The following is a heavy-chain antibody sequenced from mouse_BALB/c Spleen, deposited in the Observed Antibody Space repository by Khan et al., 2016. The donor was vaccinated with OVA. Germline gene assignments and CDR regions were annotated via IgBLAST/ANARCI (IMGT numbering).Heavy chain of an antibody. CDR2: ISSAGDYT. J-gene: IGHJ3*01. V-gene: IGHV5-6*01. D-gene: IGHD4-1*01. CDR1: GFTFSSYG. CDR3: ASHLTGSFAY. Sequence: EVELVESGGDLVKPGGSLKLSCAASGFTFSSYGMSWVRQTPDKRLEWVATISSAGDYTYYPDNVKGRFTISRENAKNTLYLQMSSLKYEDTAMFYCASHLTGSFAYWGQGTLVTVSA.